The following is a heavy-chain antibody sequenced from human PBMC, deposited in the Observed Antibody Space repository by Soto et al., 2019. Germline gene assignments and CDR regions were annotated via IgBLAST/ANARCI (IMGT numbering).Heavy chain of an antibody. Sequence: GGSLRLSCAASRFPFSSYAMKWVRQAPGKGLEWVSVISGSDGSTYYADSVKGRFTISRDNSKNTLNLQMNSLRAEDTAVYYCARRSSSWYFDYWGQGT. D-gene: IGHD6-13*01. J-gene: IGHJ4*02. V-gene: IGHV3-23*01. CDR2: ISGSDGST. CDR1: RFPFSSYA. CDR3: ARRSSSWYFDY.